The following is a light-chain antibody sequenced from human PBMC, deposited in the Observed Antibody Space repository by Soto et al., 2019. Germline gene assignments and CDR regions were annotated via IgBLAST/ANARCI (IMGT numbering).Light chain of an antibody. V-gene: IGLV2-23*02. CDR2: EVS. Sequence: QSALTQPASVSGSPGQSITISCTGTSSDVGSYNLVSWYQQHPGKAPKLMIYEVSKRPSGVSNRFSGSKSGNTASLTIFGFQAEDEADYYCCSYAGSSNVFGTGTKFTVL. CDR3: CSYAGSSNV. CDR1: SSDVGSYNL. J-gene: IGLJ1*01.